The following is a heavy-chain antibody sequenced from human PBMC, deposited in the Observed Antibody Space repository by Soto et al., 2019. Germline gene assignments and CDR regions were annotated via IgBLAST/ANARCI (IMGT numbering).Heavy chain of an antibody. J-gene: IGHJ5*02. D-gene: IGHD3-22*01. CDR2: IVRNGGST. CDR3: VKEGYYYDSSGYYYGWFDP. V-gene: IGHV3-64D*06. Sequence: HPGGSLRLSCSAYGFSFSNYAMHWVRQAPGKGLEYVSAIVRNGGSTYYADSVKGRFTISRDNSKNTLYLQMSSLRAEDTAVYYCVKEGYYYDSSGYYYGWFDPWGQGT. CDR1: GFSFSNYA.